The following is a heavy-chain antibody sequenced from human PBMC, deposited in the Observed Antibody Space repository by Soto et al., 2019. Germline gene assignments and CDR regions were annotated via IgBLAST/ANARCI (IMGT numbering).Heavy chain of an antibody. D-gene: IGHD3-10*01. V-gene: IGHV4-31*03. CDR1: GGSISSGCYY. J-gene: IGHJ4*02. CDR3: ARDSYDSGSYCIDY. Sequence: SETLSLTCTVSGGSISSGCYYWSWIRQHPGKGLEWIGYIYYSGSTYYNPSLKSRVTISVDTSKNQFSLKLSSVTAADTAVYYCARDSYDSGSYCIDYWGQGTLVTV. CDR2: IYYSGST.